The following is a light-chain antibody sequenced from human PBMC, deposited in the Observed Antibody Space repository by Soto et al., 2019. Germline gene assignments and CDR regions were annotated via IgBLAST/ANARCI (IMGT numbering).Light chain of an antibody. CDR2: SAS. Sequence: EIVMTQSPATLSVSPGERATLSCRASQNIYANFAWYQQKPGQAPRLLIYSASSRATGIPYRFSGSGSGTESTLTISSLQSEDFATYYCQQNYAWPLTFGQGTKVEVK. J-gene: IGKJ1*01. CDR3: QQNYAWPLT. V-gene: IGKV3-15*01. CDR1: QNIYAN.